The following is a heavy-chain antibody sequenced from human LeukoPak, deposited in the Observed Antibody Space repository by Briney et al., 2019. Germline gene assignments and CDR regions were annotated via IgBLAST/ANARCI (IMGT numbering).Heavy chain of an antibody. CDR3: AKSYGSGSYYAFDI. CDR1: GFTFSSYS. J-gene: IGHJ3*02. Sequence: GGSLRLSCAASGFTFSSYSMNWVRQAPGKGLEWVSAISGSGGSTYYADSVKGRFTISRDNSKNTLYLQMNSLRAEDTAVYYCAKSYGSGSYYAFDIWGQGTMVTVSS. CDR2: ISGSGGST. D-gene: IGHD3-10*01. V-gene: IGHV3-23*01.